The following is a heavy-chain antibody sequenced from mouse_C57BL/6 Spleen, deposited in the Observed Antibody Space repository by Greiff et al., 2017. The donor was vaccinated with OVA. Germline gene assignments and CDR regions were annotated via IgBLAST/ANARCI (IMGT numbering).Heavy chain of an antibody. D-gene: IGHD4-1*01. V-gene: IGHV5-4*01. CDR3: SRDKGTVCDY. Sequence: EVQLQESGGGLVKPGGSLKLSCAASGFTFSSYAMSWVRQTPEKRLEWVATISDGGSYTYYPDNVKGRFTISRDNAKNNLYLQMSHLKSEDTAMYYCSRDKGTVCDYWGQGTTLTVSS. CDR1: GFTFSSYA. J-gene: IGHJ2*01. CDR2: ISDGGSYT.